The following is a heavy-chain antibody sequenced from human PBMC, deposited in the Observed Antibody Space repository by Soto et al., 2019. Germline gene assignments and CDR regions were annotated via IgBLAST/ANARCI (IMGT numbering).Heavy chain of an antibody. D-gene: IGHD3-22*01. V-gene: IGHV1-3*01. CDR1: GYIFTRYA. J-gene: IGHJ4*02. CDR2: IDAANGNT. Sequence: ASVKVSCKASGYIFTRYAMHWVRQAPGQRLEWMGWIDAANGNTKYSPNLQGRVVITRDTSATTAYMELSSLRSEDTAVYYCARDRNYDSSGYYAYWGQGTLVTVSS. CDR3: ARDRNYDSSGYYAY.